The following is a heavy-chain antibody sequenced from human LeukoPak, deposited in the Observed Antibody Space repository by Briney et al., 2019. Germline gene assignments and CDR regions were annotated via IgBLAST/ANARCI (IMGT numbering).Heavy chain of an antibody. V-gene: IGHV4-38-2*02. Sequence: SETLSLTCTVSGYSISSGYYWGWIRQPPGKGQEWIGSIYHSGSTYYNPSLKSRVTISVDTSKNQFSLKLSSVTAADTAVYYCARVLGWVVPSGAFDIWGQGTMVTVSS. J-gene: IGHJ3*02. CDR2: IYHSGST. CDR3: ARVLGWVVPSGAFDI. D-gene: IGHD2-2*01. CDR1: GYSISSGYY.